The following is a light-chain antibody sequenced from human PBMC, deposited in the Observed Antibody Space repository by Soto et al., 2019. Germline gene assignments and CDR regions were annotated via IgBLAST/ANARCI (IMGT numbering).Light chain of an antibody. J-gene: IGLJ1*01. Sequence: QSALTQPASVSGSPGQSITISCTGTSSDVGDYKYVSWYQQHPDKAPKLIIFVNSNRPSGISNRFSASKSGNTASLTISGLQAEDEAGYYCSSYTSSDTPYVFGTGTKLTVL. CDR1: SSDVGDYKY. V-gene: IGLV2-14*01. CDR2: VNS. CDR3: SSYTSSDTPYV.